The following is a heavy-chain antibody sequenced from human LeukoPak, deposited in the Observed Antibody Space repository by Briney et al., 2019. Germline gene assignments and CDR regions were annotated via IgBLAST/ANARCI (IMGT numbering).Heavy chain of an antibody. J-gene: IGHJ4*02. CDR2: ISAYNGNT. V-gene: IGHV1-18*01. D-gene: IGHD3-3*01. CDR3: ARDKLDFGVVMASSYYFDY. CDR1: GYTFTSYG. Sequence: ALVKVSCTASGYTFTSYGISWVRQAPGQGLEWMGWISAYNGNTNYAQKLQGRVTMTTDTSTSTAYMELRSLRSDDTAVYYCARDKLDFGVVMASSYYFDYWGQGTLVTVSS.